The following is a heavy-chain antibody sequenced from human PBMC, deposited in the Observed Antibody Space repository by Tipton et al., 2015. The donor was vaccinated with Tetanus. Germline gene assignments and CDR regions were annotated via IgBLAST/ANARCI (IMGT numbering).Heavy chain of an antibody. D-gene: IGHD3-22*01. CDR2: INPDNGYT. V-gene: IGHV1-18*01. CDR1: GYTFTNNA. Sequence: QLVQSGPEVKKPGASVKVSCAASGYTFTNNALSWVRQAPGQDFEWMGWINPDNGYTIYAEKVQGRGTMTRDTSTSTAYLELRSLRSDDTAVYFCVREQKARRGFKWFDPWGQGTLVTVSS. CDR3: VREQKARRGFKWFDP. J-gene: IGHJ5*02.